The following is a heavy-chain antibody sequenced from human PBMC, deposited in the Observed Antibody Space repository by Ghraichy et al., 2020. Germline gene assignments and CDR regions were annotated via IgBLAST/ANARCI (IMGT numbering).Heavy chain of an antibody. CDR3: AKDLDGSGRAFDI. CDR2: ISSSSNTK. Sequence: WGSLRLSCAASGFTFSSYSMNWVRQAPGKGLEWLSYISSSSNTKHYADSVKGRFTISRDNAKNSLYLQMNSLRAEDTAVYYCAKDLDGSGRAFDIWGQGTMLTLSS. D-gene: IGHD6-19*01. CDR1: GFTFSSYS. V-gene: IGHV3-48*01. J-gene: IGHJ3*02.